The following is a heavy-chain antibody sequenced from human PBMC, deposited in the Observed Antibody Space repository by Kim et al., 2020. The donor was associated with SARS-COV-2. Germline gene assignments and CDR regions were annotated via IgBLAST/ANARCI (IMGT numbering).Heavy chain of an antibody. V-gene: IGHV3-21*01. CDR1: GFTFSSYS. CDR3: ARDQIMGATLVGQWNY. D-gene: IGHD1-26*01. CDR2: ISSSSSYI. Sequence: GGSLRLSCAASGFTFSSYSMNWVRQAPGKGLEWVSSISSSSSYIYYADSVKGRFTISRDNAKNSLYLQMNSLRAEDTAVYYCARDQIMGATLVGQWNYWGQGTLVTVSS. J-gene: IGHJ4*02.